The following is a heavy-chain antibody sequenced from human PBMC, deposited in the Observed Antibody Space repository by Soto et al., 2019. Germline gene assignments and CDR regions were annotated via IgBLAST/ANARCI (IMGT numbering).Heavy chain of an antibody. V-gene: IGHV4-39*05. CDR1: GCSISSSSYY. CDR3: ATTITVELPHY. CDR2: IYSSGRT. Sequence: LHLQESGTGLVKPSETPSLTCTDSGCSISSSSYYWGWIRQPRGKGLEWNVSIYSSGRTYYNPALKSRVSISVDPSQNQFSLKPSSVTAADTAVYYWATTITVELPHYWGQGPLVTVSS. J-gene: IGHJ4*02. D-gene: IGHD1-7*01.